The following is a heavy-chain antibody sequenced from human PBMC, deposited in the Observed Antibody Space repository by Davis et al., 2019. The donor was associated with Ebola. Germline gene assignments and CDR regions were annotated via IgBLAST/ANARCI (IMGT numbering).Heavy chain of an antibody. CDR2: ISSSSKYT. Sequence: GESLKISCAASGFTFSDYYMSWIRQAPGKGLEWVSYISSSSKYTNYADSVKGRFTISRDNAKNSLYLQMNSLRAEDTAVYYCASGGITMIHNHGMDVWGQGTTVTVSS. CDR3: ASGGITMIHNHGMDV. D-gene: IGHD3-22*01. J-gene: IGHJ6*02. CDR1: GFTFSDYY. V-gene: IGHV3-11*06.